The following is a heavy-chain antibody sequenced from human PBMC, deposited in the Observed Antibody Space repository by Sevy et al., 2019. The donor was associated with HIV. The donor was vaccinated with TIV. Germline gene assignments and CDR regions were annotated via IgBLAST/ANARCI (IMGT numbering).Heavy chain of an antibody. V-gene: IGHV3-13*01. D-gene: IGHD2-21*01. CDR1: GFSFSDSD. Sequence: GGSLRLSCAGYGFSFSDSDMHWVRHPTGKSLEWISSIGTLGDTFYADSVKGRFTISRDNAKSSLYLQMSNLRAGDTALYYCVRGLQTHCDRTACPLDHWGHGTLVTVSS. CDR2: IGTLGDT. CDR3: VRGLQTHCDRTACPLDH. J-gene: IGHJ4*01.